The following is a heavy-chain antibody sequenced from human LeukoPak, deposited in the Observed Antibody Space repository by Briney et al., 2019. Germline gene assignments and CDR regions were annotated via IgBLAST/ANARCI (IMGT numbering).Heavy chain of an antibody. CDR3: ARHGDGGPAEYFRH. D-gene: IGHD4-23*01. CDR2: INHSGYT. J-gene: IGHJ1*01. V-gene: IGHV4-34*01. CDR1: GGSVSGYY. Sequence: SETLSLTCAVSGGSVSGYYWTWVRQPPGKGLEWIGEINHSGYTYYNPSLKSRVTLSVDTSKNQFSLNLSSVTAADTAVYYCARHGDGGPAEYFRHWGQGTLVTVSS.